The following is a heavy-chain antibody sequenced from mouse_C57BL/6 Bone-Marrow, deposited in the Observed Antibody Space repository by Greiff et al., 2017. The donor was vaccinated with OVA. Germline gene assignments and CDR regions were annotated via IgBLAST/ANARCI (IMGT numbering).Heavy chain of an antibody. V-gene: IGHV1-85*01. CDR2: IYPRDGST. D-gene: IGHD4-1*01. CDR1: GYTFTSYD. J-gene: IGHJ2*01. CDR3: ARIGTVYYFDY. Sequence: QLQQSGPELVKPGASVKLSCKASGYTFTSYDINWVKQRPGQGLEWIGWIYPRDGSTKYNEKFKGKAKLTVATSSSTAYMELHSLTSEDSAVYFCARIGTVYYFDYWGQGTTLTVSS.